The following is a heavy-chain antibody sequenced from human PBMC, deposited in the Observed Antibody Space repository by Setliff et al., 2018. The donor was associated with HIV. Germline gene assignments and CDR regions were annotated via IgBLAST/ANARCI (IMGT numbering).Heavy chain of an antibody. J-gene: IGHJ4*01. CDR1: GGSITGHY. CDR3: ARNEDYSFGDAPFDY. V-gene: IGHV4-59*11. Sequence: PSETLSLTCTVSGGSITGHYWSWIRQPPGKGLEWIGYIYYSGSTNYNPSLKSRVTISVDTSKNQFSLKLSSVTAADTAVYYCARNEDYSFGDAPFDYWGHGTLVTVSS. CDR2: IYYSGST. D-gene: IGHD5-18*01.